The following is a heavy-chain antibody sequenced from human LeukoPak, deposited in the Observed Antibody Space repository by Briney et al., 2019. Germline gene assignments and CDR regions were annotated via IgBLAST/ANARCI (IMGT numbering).Heavy chain of an antibody. Sequence: SVKVSCKASGGTFSRYAISWVRQAPGQGLEWMGGIIPIFGTANYAQKFQGRVTITTDESTSTAYMELSSLRSEDTAVYYCAMGYCSSTSCPNDAFDIWGQGTMVTVSS. V-gene: IGHV1-69*05. D-gene: IGHD2-2*01. J-gene: IGHJ3*02. CDR2: IIPIFGTA. CDR3: AMGYCSSTSCPNDAFDI. CDR1: GGTFSRYA.